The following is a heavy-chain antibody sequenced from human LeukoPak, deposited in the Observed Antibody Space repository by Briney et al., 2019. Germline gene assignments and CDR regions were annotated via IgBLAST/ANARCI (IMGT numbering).Heavy chain of an antibody. J-gene: IGHJ4*02. CDR3: ARERGSSGGNTNGYFDY. CDR2: IRGSGGTT. D-gene: IGHD4-23*01. V-gene: IGHV3-23*01. CDR1: GFTFSNYG. Sequence: AGGSLRLSCAASGFTFSNYGMHWVRQAPGKGLEWVSVIRGSGGTTYSADSVKGRSTISRDNSKNTLYLQMNSLRAEDTAAYYCARERGSSGGNTNGYFDYWGQGALVTVSS.